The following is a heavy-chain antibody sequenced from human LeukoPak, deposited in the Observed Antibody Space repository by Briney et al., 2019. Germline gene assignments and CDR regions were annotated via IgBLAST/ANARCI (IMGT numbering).Heavy chain of an antibody. CDR1: GFTFSSYS. V-gene: IGHV3-21*01. D-gene: IGHD3-3*01. CDR2: ISSSSSYI. J-gene: IGHJ5*02. CDR3: ARELRFLEWLLFDP. Sequence: GSLRLSCAASGFTFSSYSMNWVRQAPGKGLEWVSSISSSSSYIYYADSVKGRFTISRDNAKNSLYLQMNSLRAEDTAVYHCARELRFLEWLLFDPWGQGTLVTVSS.